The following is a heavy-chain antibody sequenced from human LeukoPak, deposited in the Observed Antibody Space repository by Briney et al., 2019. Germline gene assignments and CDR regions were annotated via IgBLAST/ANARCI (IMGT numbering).Heavy chain of an antibody. D-gene: IGHD2-21*02. CDR3: ARTPNIVVVTAVRGDAFDI. CDR2: ISGSGGST. V-gene: IGHV3-23*01. J-gene: IGHJ3*02. Sequence: PGGSPRLSCAASGFTFSSYAMSWVRQAPGKGLEWVSAISGSGGSTYYADSVKGRFTISRDNSKNTLYLQMNSLRAEDTAVYYCARTPNIVVVTAVRGDAFDIWGQGTMVTVSS. CDR1: GFTFSSYA.